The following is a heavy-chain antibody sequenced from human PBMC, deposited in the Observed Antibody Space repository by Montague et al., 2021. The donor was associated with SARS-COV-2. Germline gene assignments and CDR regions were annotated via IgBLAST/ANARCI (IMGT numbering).Heavy chain of an antibody. V-gene: IGHV4-34*01. CDR2: INQCGAL. J-gene: IGHJ4*03. CDR1: RGSFSNYY. Sequence: SETLSLTCAVSRGSFSNYYWPWIRQSAGKGLEWIGEINQCGALNXTPSLRSRVTIPLDTSKKQISLKLNSVTVADTAVFFCARGRPVQGSFRHFVSISSGALDYWAQGSLVIVS. CDR3: ARGRPVQGSFRHFVSISSGALDY. D-gene: IGHD3-9*01.